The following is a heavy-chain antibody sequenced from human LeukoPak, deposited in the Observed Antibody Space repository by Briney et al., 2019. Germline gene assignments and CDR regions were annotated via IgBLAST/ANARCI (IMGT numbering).Heavy chain of an antibody. CDR3: AKDLVGFGESSVDY. J-gene: IGHJ4*02. CDR2: ISYDGSNK. V-gene: IGHV3-30*18. Sequence: GGSLRLSCAASGFTFSSYGMHWVRQAPGKGLEWVAVISYDGSNKYYADSVKGRFTISRDNSKNTLYLQMNSLRAEDTAVYYCAKDLVGFGESSVDYWGQGTLVTVSS. D-gene: IGHD3-10*01. CDR1: GFTFSSYG.